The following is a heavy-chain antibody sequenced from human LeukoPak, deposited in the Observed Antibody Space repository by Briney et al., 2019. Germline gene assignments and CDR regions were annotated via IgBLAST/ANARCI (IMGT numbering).Heavy chain of an antibody. D-gene: IGHD5-18*01. CDR1: GFTFSSYS. CDR2: ISSSSSTI. Sequence: QPGGSLKLSCAASGFTFSSYSMNWVRQAPGKGLEWVSYISSSSSTIYYADSVKGRFTISRDNAKNSLYLQMNSLRAEDTAVYYCARDLGLGYSYGHDYWGQGTLVIVSS. J-gene: IGHJ4*02. V-gene: IGHV3-48*04. CDR3: ARDLGLGYSYGHDY.